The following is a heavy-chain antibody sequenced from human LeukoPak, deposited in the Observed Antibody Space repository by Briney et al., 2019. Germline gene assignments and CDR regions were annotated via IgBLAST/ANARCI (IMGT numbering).Heavy chain of an antibody. CDR3: ARGTPMVRGVTQEPLYGMDV. V-gene: IGHV1-2*02. CDR1: GYTFTGYY. J-gene: IGHJ6*02. CDR2: INPNSGGT. D-gene: IGHD3-10*01. Sequence: ASVKVSCKSSGYTFTGYYMHWVRQAPGQGLEWMGWINPNSGGTNYAQKFQGRVTMTRDTSISTAYMELSRLRSDDTAVYYCARGTPMVRGVTQEPLYGMDVWGQGTTVTVSS.